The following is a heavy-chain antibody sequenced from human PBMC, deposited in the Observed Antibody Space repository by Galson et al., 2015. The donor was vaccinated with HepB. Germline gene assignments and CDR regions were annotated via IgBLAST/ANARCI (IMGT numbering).Heavy chain of an antibody. CDR3: ASSEGWFDY. CDR1: GDSVSSNSAA. Sequence: CAISGDSVSSNSAAWNWIRQSPSRGLEWLGRTYYRSKWYTGTAVSVKSRITINPDTSKNQFSLQLNSVTPEDTAVYYCASSEGWFDYWGQGTQVTVSS. D-gene: IGHD6-19*01. J-gene: IGHJ4*02. CDR2: TYYRSKWYT. V-gene: IGHV6-1*01.